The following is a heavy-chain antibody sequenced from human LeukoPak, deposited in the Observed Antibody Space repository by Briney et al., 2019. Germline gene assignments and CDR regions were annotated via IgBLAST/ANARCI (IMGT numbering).Heavy chain of an antibody. CDR3: ARLGPIVGATRDAFDI. CDR2: INPNSGGT. Sequence: ASVKVSCKASGFTFTGYYMHWVRQAPGQGLEWMGWINPNSGGTNYAQKFQGRVTMTRDTSISTAYMELSRLRSDDTAVYYCARLGPIVGATRDAFDIWGQGTMVTVSS. V-gene: IGHV1-2*02. D-gene: IGHD1-26*01. J-gene: IGHJ3*02. CDR1: GFTFTGYY.